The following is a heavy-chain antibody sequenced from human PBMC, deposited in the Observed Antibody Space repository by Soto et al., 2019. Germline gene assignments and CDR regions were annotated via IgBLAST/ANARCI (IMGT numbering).Heavy chain of an antibody. D-gene: IGHD6-13*01. CDR1: GFTFSSYA. CDR3: ASGDVPAAKIAAAGTVVY. J-gene: IGHJ4*02. V-gene: IGHV3-30-3*01. Sequence: GGSLRLSCAASGFTFSSYAMHWVRQAPGKGLEWVAVISYDGSNKYYADSVKGRFTISRDNSKNTLYLQMNSLRAEDTAVYYCASGDVPAAKIAAAGTVVYWGQGTLVTVSS. CDR2: ISYDGSNK.